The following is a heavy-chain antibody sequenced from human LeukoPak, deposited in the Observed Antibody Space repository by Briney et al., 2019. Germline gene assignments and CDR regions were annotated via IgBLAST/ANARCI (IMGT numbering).Heavy chain of an antibody. CDR3: ARAIAVAGPGAFDI. Sequence: SQTLSLTCAISRDSVSSNSAAWNWIRQSPSRGLEWLGRTYYRSKWYNDYAVSVKSRITINPDTSKNQFSLQLNSVTPEDTAVYYCARAIAVAGPGAFDIWAKGQWSPSLQ. CDR1: RDSVSSNSAA. V-gene: IGHV6-1*01. D-gene: IGHD6-19*01. CDR2: TYYRSKWYN. J-gene: IGHJ3*02.